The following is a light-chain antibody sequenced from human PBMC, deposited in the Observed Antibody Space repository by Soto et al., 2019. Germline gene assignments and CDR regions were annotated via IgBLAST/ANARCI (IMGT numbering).Light chain of an antibody. CDR3: SSYTISSTSNWV. CDR2: EVS. Sequence: QSALTQPASVSGSPGQSITISCTGTSSDIGTYKYVSWFQHHPGKAPKLIIFEVSNRPSGISDRFSGSKSGNTASLTISGLQAEDEADYYCSSYTISSTSNWVFGGGTKVTVL. V-gene: IGLV2-14*01. J-gene: IGLJ3*02. CDR1: SSDIGTYKY.